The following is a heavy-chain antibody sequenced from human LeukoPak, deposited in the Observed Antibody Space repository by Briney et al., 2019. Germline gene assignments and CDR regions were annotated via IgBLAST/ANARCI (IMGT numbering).Heavy chain of an antibody. CDR3: SREDY. J-gene: IGHJ4*02. V-gene: IGHV1-2*02. CDR2: ISPNSGGT. Sequence: ASGKVSCKTSVYTFTRYYLHLVRQAPGPGLEWVGWISPNSGGTHYAQKSPGRVTMTSDTSNTTVHMDLSGLRCDDTAQDYFSREDYWGQGNLVTVSS. CDR1: VYTFTRYY.